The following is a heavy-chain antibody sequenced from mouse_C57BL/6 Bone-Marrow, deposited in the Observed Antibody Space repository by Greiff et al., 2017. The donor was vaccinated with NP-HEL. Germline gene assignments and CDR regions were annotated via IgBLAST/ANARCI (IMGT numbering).Heavy chain of an antibody. CDR3: ARGGYDGAMDY. CDR1: GYTFTDYN. CDR2: INPYNGGT. D-gene: IGHD2-2*01. J-gene: IGHJ4*01. V-gene: IGHV1-18*01. Sequence: EVQLQQPGPELVKPGASVKLSCKASGYTFTDYNMDWVKQSPGQSLEWIGDINPYNGGTIYNQKFKGKATLTVDKSSSTAYMELRSLTSEDTAVYYCARGGYDGAMDYWGQGTSVTVSS.